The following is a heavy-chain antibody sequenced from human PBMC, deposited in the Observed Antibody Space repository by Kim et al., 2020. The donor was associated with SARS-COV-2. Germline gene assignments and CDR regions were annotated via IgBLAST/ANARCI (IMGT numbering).Heavy chain of an antibody. CDR3: ARGLSRHIVVVTAMAFDY. V-gene: IGHV4-34*01. CDR1: GGSFSGYY. D-gene: IGHD2-21*02. Sequence: SETLSLTCAVYGGSFSGYYWSWIRQPPGKGLEWIGEINHSGSTNYNPSLKSRVTISVDTSKNQFSLKLSSVTAADTAVYYCARGLSRHIVVVTAMAFDYWGQGSLGTVSS. CDR2: INHSGST. J-gene: IGHJ4*02.